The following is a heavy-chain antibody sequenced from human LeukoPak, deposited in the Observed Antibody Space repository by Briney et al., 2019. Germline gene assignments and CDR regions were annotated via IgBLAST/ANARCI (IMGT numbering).Heavy chain of an antibody. Sequence: GKSLKISCKGSGYNFNNFWIAWVRQMPGKGLEFMGMVFGGDSDTRYSPSFQGQVTISADMSIGNAYLQWSSLKASDTAIYYCARTSYRYESSGFDHWGQGTLVTVSS. CDR2: VFGGDSDT. D-gene: IGHD3-22*01. CDR1: GYNFNNFW. CDR3: ARTSYRYESSGFDH. J-gene: IGHJ4*02. V-gene: IGHV5-51*01.